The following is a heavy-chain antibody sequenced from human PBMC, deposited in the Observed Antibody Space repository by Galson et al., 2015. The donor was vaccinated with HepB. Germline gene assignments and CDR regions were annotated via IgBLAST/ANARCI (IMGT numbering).Heavy chain of an antibody. CDR3: ARHDSSGYYVH. CDR1: GFTFSNYG. Sequence: SLRLSCAASGFTFSNYGMHWVRQAPGKGLEWVAFTRYDGDNKYYADSVKGRFTISRDNAKNSLYLQMNTLRDEDTAVYYCARHDSSGYYVHWGQGTLVTVSS. D-gene: IGHD3-22*01. V-gene: IGHV3-30*02. J-gene: IGHJ4*02. CDR2: TRYDGDNK.